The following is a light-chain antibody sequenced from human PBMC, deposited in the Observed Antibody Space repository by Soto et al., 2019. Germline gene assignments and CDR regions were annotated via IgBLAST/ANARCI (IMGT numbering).Light chain of an antibody. Sequence: ENVLTQSPGTLSLSPGERATLSCRASQSVSSSYLAWYQQKPGQPPRLLMYGASNRATGIPDRFSGSGSGTDFTLTISRLEPEDFAVYYCQQYSGSPPLTFGGGTMVEIK. V-gene: IGKV3-20*01. CDR3: QQYSGSPPLT. CDR2: GAS. CDR1: QSVSSSY. J-gene: IGKJ4*01.